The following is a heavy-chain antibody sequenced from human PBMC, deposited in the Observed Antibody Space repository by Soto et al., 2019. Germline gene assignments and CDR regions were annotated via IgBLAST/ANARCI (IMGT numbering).Heavy chain of an antibody. CDR1: GYTFTSYY. CDR3: ARDRELLHGDSTASYFDY. D-gene: IGHD4-17*01. CDR2: INPSGGST. Sequence: ASVKVSCKASGYTFTSYYMHWVRQAPGQGLEWMGIINPSGGSTSCAQKFQGRVTMTRDTSTSTVYMELSSLRSEDTAVYYCARDRELLHGDSTASYFDYWGQGTLVTVSS. J-gene: IGHJ4*02. V-gene: IGHV1-46*01.